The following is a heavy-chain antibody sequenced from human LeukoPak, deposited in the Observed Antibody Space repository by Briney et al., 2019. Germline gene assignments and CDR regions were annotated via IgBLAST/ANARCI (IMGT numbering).Heavy chain of an antibody. Sequence: PGGSLRLSCAASGFTFSSYEMNWVRQAPGKGLEWVSYISSSGTTIYYADSVQGRFTISRDNAKNSLYLQMNSLRAEDTAVYYCARGGYSSGWYHHAFDIWGQGTMVTVSS. J-gene: IGHJ3*02. CDR2: ISSSGTTI. CDR1: GFTFSSYE. D-gene: IGHD6-19*01. V-gene: IGHV3-48*03. CDR3: ARGGYSSGWYHHAFDI.